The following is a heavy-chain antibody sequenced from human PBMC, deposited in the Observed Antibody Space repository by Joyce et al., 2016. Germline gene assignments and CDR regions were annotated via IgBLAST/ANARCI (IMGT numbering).Heavy chain of an antibody. CDR3: ARGQMDV. Sequence: EVQLVESGGGLIQPGGSLRRSCAASGFTVGSTYINWVRQAPGKGLEWVSVIFSGGSTNYADSVKGRFTISRDNSKNTLYLQMNSLRAEDTAFYYCARGQMDVWGQGTTVTVSS. J-gene: IGHJ6*02. V-gene: IGHV3-53*01. CDR2: IFSGGST. CDR1: GFTVGSTY.